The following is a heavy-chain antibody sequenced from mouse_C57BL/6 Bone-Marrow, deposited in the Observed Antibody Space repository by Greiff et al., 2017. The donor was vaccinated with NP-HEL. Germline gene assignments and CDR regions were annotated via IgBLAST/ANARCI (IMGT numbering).Heavy chain of an antibody. V-gene: IGHV2-9-1*01. J-gene: IGHJ4*01. D-gene: IGHD2-2*01. CDR1: GFSLTSYA. CDR2: IWTGGGT. Sequence: VQLQQSGPGLVAPSQSLSITCTVSGFSLTSYAISWVRQPPGKGLEWLGVIWTGGGTNYNSALKSRLSISKDNSKSQVFLKMNSLQTDDTARYYCARNYNYGYDDYAMDYWGQGTSVTVSS. CDR3: ARNYNYGYDDYAMDY.